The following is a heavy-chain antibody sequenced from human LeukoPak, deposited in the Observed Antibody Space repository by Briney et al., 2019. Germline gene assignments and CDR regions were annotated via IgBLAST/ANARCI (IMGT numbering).Heavy chain of an antibody. CDR1: GGTFSSYA. D-gene: IGHD2-15*01. CDR2: IIPIFGTA. V-gene: IGHV1-69*13. CDR3: AKGRIHCSGSCYSLPYYYYYYGMDV. J-gene: IGHJ6*02. Sequence: SVKVSCKASGGTFSSYAISWVRQAPGQGLEWMGGIIPIFGTANYAQKFQGRVTITADESTSTAYMELSSLRSEDTAVYYCAKGRIHCSGSCYSLPYYYYYYGMDVWGQGTTVTVSS.